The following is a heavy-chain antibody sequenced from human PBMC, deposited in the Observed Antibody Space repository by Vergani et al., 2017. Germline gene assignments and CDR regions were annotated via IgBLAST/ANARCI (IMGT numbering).Heavy chain of an antibody. CDR2: IWYDGSNK. D-gene: IGHD3-10*01. Sequence: QVQLVESGGGVVQPGRSLRLSCAASGFTFSSYGMHWVRQAPGKGLEWVAVIWYDGSNKYYADSVKGRFTISRDNSKNTLYLQMNSLRAEDTAVYYCARGGVYYYGSGSYQYRWGQGTLVTVSS. V-gene: IGHV3-33*08. CDR3: ARGGVYYYGSGSYQYR. CDR1: GFTFSSYG. J-gene: IGHJ4*02.